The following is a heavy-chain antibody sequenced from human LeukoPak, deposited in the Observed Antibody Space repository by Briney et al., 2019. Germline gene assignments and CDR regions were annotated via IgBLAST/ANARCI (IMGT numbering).Heavy chain of an antibody. CDR1: GFTFSSYG. CDR3: AKDREAYCGGGCYCDY. V-gene: IGHV3-30*02. J-gene: IGHJ4*02. Sequence: GGSLRLSCAASGFTFSSYGMHWVRQAPGKGLEWVAFIRYDGSNKYYADSVKGRFTISRDNSKNTLYLQMNSLRAEDTAVYYCAKDREAYCGGGCYCDYWGQGTLVTVSS. CDR2: IRYDGSNK. D-gene: IGHD2-21*01.